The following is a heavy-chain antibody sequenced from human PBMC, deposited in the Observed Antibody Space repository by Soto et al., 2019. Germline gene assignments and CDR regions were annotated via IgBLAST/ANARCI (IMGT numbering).Heavy chain of an antibody. CDR1: GFTVSSNY. D-gene: IGHD6-19*01. CDR2: IYSGGST. CDR3: ARVPDPSSGWYYFDY. Sequence: EVQLVESGGGLVQPGGSLRLSCAASGFTVSSNYMSWVRQAPGKGLEWVSVIYSGGSTYYADSVKGRFTISRDNSKNTLYLQMNSLRAEDTAVYYCARVPDPSSGWYYFDYWGQGTLVTVSS. J-gene: IGHJ4*02. V-gene: IGHV3-66*01.